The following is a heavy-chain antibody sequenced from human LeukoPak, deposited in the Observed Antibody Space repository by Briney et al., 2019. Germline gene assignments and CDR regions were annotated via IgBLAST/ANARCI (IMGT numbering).Heavy chain of an antibody. D-gene: IGHD3-10*01. CDR2: IYYNGST. J-gene: IGHJ5*02. Sequence: PSETLSLTCTVSGGSISSGDYYWSWIRQPPGKGLEWIGYIYYNGSTYYNPSLKSRVTISVDTSKNQFSLKLSSVTAADTAVYYCARTSLGGAWFDPWGQGTLVTVSS. CDR1: GGSISSGDYY. V-gene: IGHV4-30-4*08. CDR3: ARTSLGGAWFDP.